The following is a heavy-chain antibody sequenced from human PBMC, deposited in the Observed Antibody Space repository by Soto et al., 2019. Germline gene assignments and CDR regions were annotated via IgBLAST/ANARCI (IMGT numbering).Heavy chain of an antibody. V-gene: IGHV1-24*01. CDR2: FDPEDGET. D-gene: IGHD2-8*01. CDR3: ATSSNGVNDY. Sequence: ASVKVSCNVSGYTLTELSMHWVRQAPGKGLEWMGGFDPEDGETIHAQKFQGRVTMTEDTSTDTAYMELSSLRSEDTAVYYCATSSNGVNDYWGQGTLVTVSS. J-gene: IGHJ4*02. CDR1: GYTLTELS.